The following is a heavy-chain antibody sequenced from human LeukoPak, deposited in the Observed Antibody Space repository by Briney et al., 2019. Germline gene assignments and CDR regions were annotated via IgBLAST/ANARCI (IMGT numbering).Heavy chain of an antibody. V-gene: IGHV4-59*01. CDR2: IYYSGST. Sequence: SETLSLTCTVSGGSISSYYWSWIRQPPGKGLEWIGYIYYSGSTNYNPSLKSRVTISVDTSKNQFSLKPSSVTAADTAVYYCARIRYSGYDHDYWGQGTLVTVSS. D-gene: IGHD5-12*01. J-gene: IGHJ4*02. CDR1: GGSISSYY. CDR3: ARIRYSGYDHDY.